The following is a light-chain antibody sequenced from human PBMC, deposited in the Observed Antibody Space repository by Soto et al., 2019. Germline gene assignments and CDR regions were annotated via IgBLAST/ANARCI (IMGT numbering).Light chain of an antibody. J-gene: IGKJ1*01. CDR3: QQYGSSPPQT. V-gene: IGKV3D-20*01. CDR1: QSVSSSY. CDR2: DAS. Sequence: EIVLTQSPATLSLSPGERATLSCGASQSVSSSYLAWYQQKPGLAPRLLIYDASSRATGIPDRLSGSGSGTDFTLTISRLEPEDFAVYYCQQYGSSPPQTFGQGTKVEIK.